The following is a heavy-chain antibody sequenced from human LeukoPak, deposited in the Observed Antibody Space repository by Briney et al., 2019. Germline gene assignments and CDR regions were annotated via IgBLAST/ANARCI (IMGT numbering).Heavy chain of an antibody. Sequence: GGSLRLSCAASGVTVSSNYMSWVRQAPGKGLEWVSLIYTGDGTYYADSVKGRFTISRDNSKNTLYLQMNSLRAEDTAVYYCAKRPRDSSGYYLGAFDMWGQGTMVTVSS. CDR2: IYTGDGT. D-gene: IGHD3-22*01. CDR3: AKRPRDSSGYYLGAFDM. CDR1: GVTVSSNY. V-gene: IGHV3-53*01. J-gene: IGHJ3*02.